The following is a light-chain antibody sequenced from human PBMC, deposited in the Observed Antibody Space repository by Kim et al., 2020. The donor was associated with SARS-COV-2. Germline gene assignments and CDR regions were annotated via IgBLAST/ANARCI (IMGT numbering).Light chain of an antibody. Sequence: DIQMTQSPSSLSASVGDRVTITCQASQGIRNDLGWYQQKPGKAPKLLIYDASNLQRGVPSRFSGSGSGTDFTFTISSLQPEDIATYYCQQDYNLTWTFGGGTKVDIK. CDR2: DAS. J-gene: IGKJ4*02. CDR3: QQDYNLTWT. V-gene: IGKV1-33*01. CDR1: QGIRND.